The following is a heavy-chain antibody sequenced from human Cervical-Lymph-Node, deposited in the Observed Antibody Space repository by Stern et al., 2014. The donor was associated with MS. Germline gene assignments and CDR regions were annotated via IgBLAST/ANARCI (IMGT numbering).Heavy chain of an antibody. CDR1: GYTFISYW. CDR3: ARRSWDYRREYYFDF. CDR2: IYTGDSHT. Sequence: VQLVESGAEVKKPGESLKISCKTSGYTFISYWIGLVRQIPGRRLAGMGIIYTGDSHTRYSPPFQGQVTISVDKSISTAYLQWSSLKASDTAIYYCARRSWDYRREYYFDFWGQGTLVTVSS. D-gene: IGHD4-11*01. V-gene: IGHV5-51*03. J-gene: IGHJ4*02.